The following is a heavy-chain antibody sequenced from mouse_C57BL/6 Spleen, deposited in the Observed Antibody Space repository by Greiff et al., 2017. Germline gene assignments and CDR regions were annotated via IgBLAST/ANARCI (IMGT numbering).Heavy chain of an antibody. CDR1: GYTFTSYW. V-gene: IGHV1-53*01. D-gene: IGHD3-3*01. CDR3: ARGPGLAMDY. Sequence: QVQLKQPGTDLVKPGASVKLSCKASGYTFTSYWMHWVQQSPGQGLEWIGNINPSNGGINYNEKLKSKATLTVDKSSSTAYMQLSSLTSEDSAVYECARGPGLAMDYWGQGASVTVSS. J-gene: IGHJ4*01. CDR2: INPSNGGI.